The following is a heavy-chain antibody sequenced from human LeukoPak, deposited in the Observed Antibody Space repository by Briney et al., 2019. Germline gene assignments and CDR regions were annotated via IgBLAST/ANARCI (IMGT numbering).Heavy chain of an antibody. D-gene: IGHD5-12*01. V-gene: IGHV5-51*01. Sequence: GESLKISCKGSGYSFTSYWIGWVRQMPGKGLEWMGIIYPGDSDTRYSPSFQGQVTISADTSISTAYLQWSSLKASDTAMYYCARVGQVDIVATNHLWIGYFDYWGQGTLVTVSS. CDR1: GYSFTSYW. J-gene: IGHJ4*02. CDR2: IYPGDSDT. CDR3: ARVGQVDIVATNHLWIGYFDY.